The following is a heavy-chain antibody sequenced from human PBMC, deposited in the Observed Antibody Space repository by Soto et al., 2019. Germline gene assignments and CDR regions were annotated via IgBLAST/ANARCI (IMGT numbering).Heavy chain of an antibody. CDR2: IQSGGST. Sequence: EVQLVESGGGLVQPGGSLRLSCAASGFTVSTKYMSWVLQAPGKGLEWVSLIQSGGSTYYAVSVEGRFTISRDNSENLLFLRMNSQRVEDTAMYYCTRDDVYWDGGGCYGVPMDVWCKGTTVTVSA. V-gene: IGHV3-66*01. CDR1: GFTVSTKY. D-gene: IGHD2-15*01. CDR3: TRDDVYWDGGGCYGVPMDV. J-gene: IGHJ6*04.